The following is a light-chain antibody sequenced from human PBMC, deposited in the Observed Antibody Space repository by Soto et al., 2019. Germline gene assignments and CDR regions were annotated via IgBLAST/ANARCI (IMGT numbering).Light chain of an antibody. CDR1: SSDVGSYNL. CDR3: CSYAGSSTYV. CDR2: EVS. V-gene: IGLV2-23*02. Sequence: QSALTQPASVSGSPGQSITISCTGTSSDVGSYNLLSWYQQHPGKAPKLMIYEVSKRPSGVSNRFSGSKSGNTASLTISGLQAEDEADYYCCSYAGSSTYVFGIGTKVTV. J-gene: IGLJ1*01.